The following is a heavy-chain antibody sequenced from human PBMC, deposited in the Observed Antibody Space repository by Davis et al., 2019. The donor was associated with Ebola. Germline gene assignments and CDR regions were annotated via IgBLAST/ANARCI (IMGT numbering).Heavy chain of an antibody. CDR3: AREYGDYGSLYYYGMDV. CDR2: IIPILGIA. D-gene: IGHD4-17*01. V-gene: IGHV1-69*04. CDR1: GGTFSSYA. Sequence: AASVKVSCRASGGTFSSYAISWVRQAPGQGLEWMGRIIPILGIANYAQKLQGRVTMTTDTSTSTAYMELRSLRSDDTAVYYCAREYGDYGSLYYYGMDVWGQGTTVTVSS. J-gene: IGHJ6*02.